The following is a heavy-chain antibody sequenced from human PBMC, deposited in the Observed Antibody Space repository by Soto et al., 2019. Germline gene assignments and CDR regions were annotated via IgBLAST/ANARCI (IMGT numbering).Heavy chain of an antibody. CDR1: GFSFTGYY. J-gene: IGHJ5*02. CDR2: INARGGGT. D-gene: IGHD6-6*01. CDR3: AKDLTRQLAYWLDP. V-gene: IGHV1-2*02. Sequence: SVKVSCKASGFSFTGYYIHWLRQAPGQGLEWMGWINARGGGTEYAQKFQGRVTLTRDTSIATAYLTLTSLTSDDTALYYCAKDLTRQLAYWLDPWGQGTKGTLSA.